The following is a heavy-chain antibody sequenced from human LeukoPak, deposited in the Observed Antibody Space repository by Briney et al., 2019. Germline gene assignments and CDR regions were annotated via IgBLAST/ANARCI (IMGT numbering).Heavy chain of an antibody. J-gene: IGHJ4*02. V-gene: IGHV5-51*01. CDR2: TFAGYSYT. Sequence: GESLKISCQSSGYNFTPYWIVWVRQMPGKGLEWMGITFAGYSYTIYSPSFQGQVTISVDKSISTAYLQWSSLKASDTAMYYCARRHRTGYYDSSGWVDYWGQGTLVTVSS. D-gene: IGHD3-22*01. CDR1: GYNFTPYW. CDR3: ARRHRTGYYDSSGWVDY.